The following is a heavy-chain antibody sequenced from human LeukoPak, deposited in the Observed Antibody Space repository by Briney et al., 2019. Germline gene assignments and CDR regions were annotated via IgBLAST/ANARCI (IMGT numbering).Heavy chain of an antibody. V-gene: IGHV3-30*19. CDR1: GFTFSIYG. D-gene: IGHD3-10*01. Sequence: GGSLRLSCAASGFTFSIYGMHWVRQAPGKGLEWVAVISSDGNNKYYADSVKGGFTISRDNSKNTLNLQMNSLRTEDTAVYYCARLYASGSYIDYWGQGTLVTVSS. J-gene: IGHJ4*02. CDR3: ARLYASGSYIDY. CDR2: ISSDGNNK.